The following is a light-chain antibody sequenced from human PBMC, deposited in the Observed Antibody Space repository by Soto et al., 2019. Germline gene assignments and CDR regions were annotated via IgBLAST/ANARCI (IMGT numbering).Light chain of an antibody. CDR2: EVR. CDR1: SSDVGAFNY. J-gene: IGLJ2*01. CDR3: SAYATSSSML. Sequence: QSALTQPASVSGSPGQSITISCTGTSSDVGAFNYVSWYRQHPGKAPKLMIYEVRNRPSGVSNRFSGSKSGNTASLTISGLQAEDEADYYCSAYATSSSMLFGGGTKVTVL. V-gene: IGLV2-14*01.